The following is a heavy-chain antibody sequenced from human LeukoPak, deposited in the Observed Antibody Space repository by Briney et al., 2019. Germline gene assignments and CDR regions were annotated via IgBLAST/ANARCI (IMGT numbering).Heavy chain of an antibody. CDR2: INHSGST. D-gene: IGHD1-26*01. J-gene: IGHJ6*02. CDR1: GGSFSGYY. V-gene: IGHV4-34*01. CDR3: ARRSLVRTVGYYYGMDV. Sequence: SETLSLTCAVYGGSFSGYYWSWIRQPPGKGLEWIGEINHSGSTNYNPSLKSRATISVDTSKTQFSLKLSSVTAADTAVYYCARRSLVRTVGYYYGMDVWGQGTTVTVSS.